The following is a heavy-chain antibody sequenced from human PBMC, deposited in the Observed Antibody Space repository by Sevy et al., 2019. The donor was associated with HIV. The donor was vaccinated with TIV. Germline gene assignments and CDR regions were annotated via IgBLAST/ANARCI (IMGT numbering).Heavy chain of an antibody. D-gene: IGHD6-13*01. CDR2: LKSDVYGGTV. CDR3: SRWKAAQSIFDY. Sequence: GGSLRLSCTASGFTFGDYCMSWVRQAPGKGLEWLAFLKSDVYGGTVDHAASVRGRFVISRDDSKTIAYLQMNDLKTEELDVYYCSRWKAAQSIFDYWGQGALVTVSS. V-gene: IGHV3-49*04. J-gene: IGHJ4*02. CDR1: GFTFGDYC.